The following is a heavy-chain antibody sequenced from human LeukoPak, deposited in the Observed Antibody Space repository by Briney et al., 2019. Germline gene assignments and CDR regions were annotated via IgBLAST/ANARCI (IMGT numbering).Heavy chain of an antibody. D-gene: IGHD5-18*01. CDR3: AGGKDTAMAPSYWFDP. CDR1: GVSISSDGYY. J-gene: IGHJ5*02. V-gene: IGHV4-31*03. CDR2: IYYSGST. Sequence: SQTLSLTCTVSGVSISSDGYYWSWIRQHPGKGLEWIGYIYYSGSTYYNPSLKSRVTISVDTSKNQFSLNLSSVTAADTAVYYCAGGKDTAMAPSYWFDPWGQGTLVTVSS.